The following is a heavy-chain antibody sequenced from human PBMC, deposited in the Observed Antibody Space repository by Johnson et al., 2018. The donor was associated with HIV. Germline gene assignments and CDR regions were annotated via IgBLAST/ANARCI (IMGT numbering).Heavy chain of an antibody. Sequence: VQLVESGGGVVRPGGSLRLSCAAFGFTFDDYGMSWVRQAPEKGLEWVSGINWNGGSTAYADSVKGRFTVSRDNAKNSFYLQMNSLRAEDTAVYYCARSVNAGRPFDIWGQGTLVTVSS. CDR1: GFTFDDYG. D-gene: IGHD2-8*01. CDR3: ARSVNAGRPFDI. CDR2: INWNGGST. V-gene: IGHV3-20*04. J-gene: IGHJ3*02.